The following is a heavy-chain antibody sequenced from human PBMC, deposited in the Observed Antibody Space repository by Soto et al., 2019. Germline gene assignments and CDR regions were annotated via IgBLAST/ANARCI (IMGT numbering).Heavy chain of an antibody. CDR2: ISGGGVGT. D-gene: IGHD1-1*01. Sequence: PGGSLRLSCAGSGFSFSSYAMSWVRQAPGKGLEWVSGISGGGVGTYYADSVKGRFTISRDNSKNTLYLQMNSLRAEDTAVYYCAKDLMVETTTDYWGQGTLVTVSS. CDR1: GFSFSSYA. CDR3: AKDLMVETTTDY. J-gene: IGHJ4*02. V-gene: IGHV3-23*01.